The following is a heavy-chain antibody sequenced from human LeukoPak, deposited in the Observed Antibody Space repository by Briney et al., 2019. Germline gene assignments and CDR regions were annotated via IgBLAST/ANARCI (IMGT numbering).Heavy chain of an antibody. CDR1: GFTFSSCA. V-gene: IGHV3-64D*06. Sequence: GGSLRLSCSASGFTFSSCAMHWVRQAPGKGLEFVSVISSSGGSRYYADSLQGRFTISRDNSKNTLYLQMSSPSAEDTAVYYCVKGQTYIREGELDYWGQGTLVTVSS. D-gene: IGHD5-24*01. J-gene: IGHJ4*02. CDR3: VKGQTYIREGELDY. CDR2: ISSSGGSR.